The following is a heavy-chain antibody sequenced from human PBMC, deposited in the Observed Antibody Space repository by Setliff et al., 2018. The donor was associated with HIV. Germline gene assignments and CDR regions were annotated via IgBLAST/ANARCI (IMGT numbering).Heavy chain of an antibody. CDR3: ASRENPRGGYPKGWFDP. CDR2: IYYSGST. D-gene: IGHD3-22*01. CDR1: GGSISSGSYY. J-gene: IGHJ5*02. V-gene: IGHV4-39*01. Sequence: PSETLSLTCTVSGGSISSGSYYWSWIRQPPGKGLEWIGSIYYSGSTYYDPSLKSRVTISVDTSKNQFSLKLSSVTAADTAVYYCASRENPRGGYPKGWFDPWGQGTLVTVSS.